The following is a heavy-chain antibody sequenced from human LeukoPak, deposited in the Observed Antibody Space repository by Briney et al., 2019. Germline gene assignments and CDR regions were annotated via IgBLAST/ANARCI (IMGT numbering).Heavy chain of an antibody. D-gene: IGHD3-22*01. CDR1: GGSFSGYY. J-gene: IGHJ4*02. Sequence: SETLSLTCAVYGGSFSGYYWSWIRQPPGKGLEWSGEINHSGNANYNPSLKGRVTISVDTSKNQFSLKLRSVTAADTAVYYCARTRFPNYYDSSGQNTYFDYWGQGTLVTVSS. CDR2: INHSGNA. V-gene: IGHV4-34*01. CDR3: ARTRFPNYYDSSGQNTYFDY.